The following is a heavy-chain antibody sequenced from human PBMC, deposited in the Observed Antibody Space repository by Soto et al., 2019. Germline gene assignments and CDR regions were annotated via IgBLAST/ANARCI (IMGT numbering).Heavy chain of an antibody. D-gene: IGHD2-15*01. Sequence: KRLEWVSTISGRDCSTHYANSVKGRFTISRDNSKNTLYLQMNSLRVEDTAVYYFFFQAEDGIRDTVPVSAFLLNRSSDL. CDR2: ISGRDCST. CDR3: FFQAEDGIRDTVPVSAFLLNRSSDL. V-gene: IGHV3-23*01. J-gene: IGHJ2*01.